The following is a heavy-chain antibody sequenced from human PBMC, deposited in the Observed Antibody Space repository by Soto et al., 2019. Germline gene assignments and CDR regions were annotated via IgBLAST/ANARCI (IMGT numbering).Heavy chain of an antibody. CDR1: GFTFSNAW. V-gene: IGHV3-15*01. D-gene: IGHD5-18*01. Sequence: EVQLVESGGGLVKPGGSLRLSCAASGFTFSNAWMSWVRQAPGKGLEWVGRIKSKTDGGTTDYAAPVKGRFTISRDDSTNTLYLQMNSLKTEDTAVYYCTSGRSAYSYGYIFDYWGKGTLVTVSS. CDR2: IKSKTDGGTT. J-gene: IGHJ4*02. CDR3: TSGRSAYSYGYIFDY.